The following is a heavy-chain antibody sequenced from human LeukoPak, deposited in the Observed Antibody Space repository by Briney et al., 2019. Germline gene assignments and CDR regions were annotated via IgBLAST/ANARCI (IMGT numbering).Heavy chain of an antibody. J-gene: IGHJ5*02. D-gene: IGHD6-13*01. V-gene: IGHV1-69*13. Sequence: GASVKVSCKASGGTFSSYAISWVRQAPGQGLEWMGGIIPIFGTANYAQKFQGRVTITADESTSTAYMELSSLRSEDTAVYYCASTDSSSWPFDPWGQGTLVTVSS. CDR1: GGTFSSYA. CDR2: IIPIFGTA. CDR3: ASTDSSSWPFDP.